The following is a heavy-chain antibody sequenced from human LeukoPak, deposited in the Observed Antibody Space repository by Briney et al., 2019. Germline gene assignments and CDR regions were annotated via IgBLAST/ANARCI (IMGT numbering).Heavy chain of an antibody. CDR3: ARHQIVGATRSPFDY. D-gene: IGHD1-26*01. J-gene: IGHJ4*02. CDR1: GYSFATYW. Sequence: RESLKISCKGSGYSFATYWIGWVRQTPGKGLEWMGIIYPGDSDTRYSPSFQGQVTISADKSINTAYLQWSSLKTSDTAMYYCARHQIVGATRSPFDYWGQGTLVTVSS. CDR2: IYPGDSDT. V-gene: IGHV5-51*01.